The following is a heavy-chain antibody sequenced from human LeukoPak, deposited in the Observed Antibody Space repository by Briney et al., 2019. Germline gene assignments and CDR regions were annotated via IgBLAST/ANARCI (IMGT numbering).Heavy chain of an antibody. V-gene: IGHV3-23*01. CDR3: AKGSAAAGYSYGNDY. Sequence: GGSLRLSCAASGFTFSSYAMSWVRQAPGKGLEWVSAISGSGGSTYYADSVKGRFTISRDNSKNTLYLQMNSLRAEDTAVYYCAKGSAAAGYSYGNDYWGQGTLVTVSS. CDR1: GFTFSSYA. CDR2: ISGSGGST. J-gene: IGHJ4*02. D-gene: IGHD5-18*01.